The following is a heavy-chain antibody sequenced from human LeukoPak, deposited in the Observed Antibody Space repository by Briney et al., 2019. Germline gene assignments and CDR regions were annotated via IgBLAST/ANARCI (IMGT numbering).Heavy chain of an antibody. CDR2: IYYSGST. D-gene: IGHD3-22*01. Sequence: SETLSLTCTVSGGSISSYYWSWVRQPPGKGLEWLGYIYYSGSTNYNPSLKSRVTISVDTSKNQSSLKLSSVTAADTAVYYCARDYAYYDSSGYHDAFDIWGQGTMVTVSS. V-gene: IGHV4-59*01. J-gene: IGHJ3*02. CDR3: ARDYAYYDSSGYHDAFDI. CDR1: GGSISSYY.